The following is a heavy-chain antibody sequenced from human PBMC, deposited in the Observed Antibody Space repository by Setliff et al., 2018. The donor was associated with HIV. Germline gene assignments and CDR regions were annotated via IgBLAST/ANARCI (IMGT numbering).Heavy chain of an antibody. Sequence: GGSLRLSCAASGFTFSNYGMHWVRQAPGEGQEWVIFIRYDGSDNYYIDSVKGRFTISRDNSKNTLYLQMNSLRDEDTAVYYCARDQRYCTNALCPEALDVWGKGTTVTVSS. D-gene: IGHD2-8*01. CDR2: IRYDGSDN. CDR3: ARDQRYCTNALCPEALDV. J-gene: IGHJ6*04. V-gene: IGHV3-30*02. CDR1: GFTFSNYG.